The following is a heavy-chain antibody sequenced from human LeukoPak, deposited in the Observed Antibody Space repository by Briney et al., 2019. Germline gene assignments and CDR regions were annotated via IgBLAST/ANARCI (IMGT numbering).Heavy chain of an antibody. CDR3: ARPTFPLFAYYFDTDGYSRAFDI. J-gene: IGHJ3*02. CDR2: IYYSGST. Sequence: PSETLSLTCTVSGDSICNNTYFWGWIRQPPGKGLEWIGSIYYSGSTFYNPSLKSRITMSVDTSRNQFSLKLRSVTAADTAVYYCARPTFPLFAYYFDTDGYSRAFDIWGQGTMVIVSS. CDR1: GDSICNNTYF. D-gene: IGHD3-22*01. V-gene: IGHV4-39*01.